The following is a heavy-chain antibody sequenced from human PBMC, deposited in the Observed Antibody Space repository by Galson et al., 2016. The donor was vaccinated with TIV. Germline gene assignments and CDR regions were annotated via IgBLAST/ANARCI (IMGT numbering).Heavy chain of an antibody. J-gene: IGHJ4*02. CDR3: ARFYDYLWGNFDY. Sequence: QSGAEVKKPGESLKISCQGSGYTFATYWIAWVRQMPGKGLDWMGIIYPGDSDTRYSPSFQGQVTISADKSFSSAYLQWNSLKASDTAMYYCARFYDYLWGNFDYWGQGTLVTVSP. CDR2: IYPGDSDT. CDR1: GYTFATYW. D-gene: IGHD3-16*01. V-gene: IGHV5-51*03.